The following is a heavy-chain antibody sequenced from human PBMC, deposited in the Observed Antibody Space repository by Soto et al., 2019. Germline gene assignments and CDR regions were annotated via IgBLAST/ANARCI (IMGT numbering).Heavy chain of an antibody. D-gene: IGHD2-2*01. J-gene: IGHJ6*03. Sequence: GGSLRLSCAASGFTFSSYAMSWVRQAPGKGLEWVSAISGSGGSTYYADSVKGRFTISGDNSKNTLYLQMNSLRAEDTAVYYCAKEEGIVVVPAAIGNMDVWGKGTTVTVSS. CDR1: GFTFSSYA. CDR2: ISGSGGST. CDR3: AKEEGIVVVPAAIGNMDV. V-gene: IGHV3-23*01.